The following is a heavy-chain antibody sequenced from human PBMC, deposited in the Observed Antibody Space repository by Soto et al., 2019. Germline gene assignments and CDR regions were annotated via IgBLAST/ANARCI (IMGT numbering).Heavy chain of an antibody. V-gene: IGHV1-69*13. CDR1: GGTFSSYA. D-gene: IGHD6-13*01. J-gene: IGHJ5*02. Sequence: GASVKGSCKASGGTFSSYAISWVRQAPGQGLEWMGGIIPIFGTANYAQKFQGRVTITADESTSTAYMELSSLRSEDTAVYYCARGGQQRAVHWTPGGWCDPWRQGTRVTVAS. CDR2: IIPIFGTA. CDR3: ARGGQQRAVHWTPGGWCDP.